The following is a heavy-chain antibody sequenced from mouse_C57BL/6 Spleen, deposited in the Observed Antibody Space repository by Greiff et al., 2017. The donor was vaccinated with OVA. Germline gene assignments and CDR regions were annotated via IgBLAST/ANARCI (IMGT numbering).Heavy chain of an antibody. D-gene: IGHD2-9*01. V-gene: IGHV1-80*01. CDR2: IYPGDGDT. Sequence: QVQLQQSGAELVKPGASVKISCKASGYAFSSYWMNWVKQSPGKGLEWIGQIYPGDGDTNYNGTFKRKATLTADKSSSTAYMQLSSLTSEDSAVYFCATYYGYDGYAMDYWGQGTSVTVSS. J-gene: IGHJ4*01. CDR3: ATYYGYDGYAMDY. CDR1: GYAFSSYW.